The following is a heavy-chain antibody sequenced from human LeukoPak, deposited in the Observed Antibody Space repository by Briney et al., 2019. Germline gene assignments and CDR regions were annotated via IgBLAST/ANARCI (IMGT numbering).Heavy chain of an antibody. D-gene: IGHD3-22*01. J-gene: IGHJ3*02. Sequence: GGSLRLSCAASGFTFDDYGMSWVRQAPGKGLEWVSGINWNGGSTGYADSVKGRFTISRDNAKNSLYLQMNSLRAEDTALYYCARYYYDSSGYPGDAFDIWGQGTMVTVSS. V-gene: IGHV3-20*04. CDR2: INWNGGST. CDR1: GFTFDDYG. CDR3: ARYYYDSSGYPGDAFDI.